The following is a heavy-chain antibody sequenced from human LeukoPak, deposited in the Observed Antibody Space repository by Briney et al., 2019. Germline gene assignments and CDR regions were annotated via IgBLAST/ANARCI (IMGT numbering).Heavy chain of an antibody. CDR2: ITPNGGDT. Sequence: GASLKVSCKAFGYTFTDYYIHWVRQAPGQGLEWMGWITPNGGDTDLAQKFQGRVTMTRDTSISTAYMELSRLTSGDTAVYYCARGLADSGGWDYLDYWGQGILVTVSS. CDR3: ARGLADSGGWDYLDY. D-gene: IGHD3-22*01. V-gene: IGHV1-2*02. J-gene: IGHJ4*02. CDR1: GYTFTDYY.